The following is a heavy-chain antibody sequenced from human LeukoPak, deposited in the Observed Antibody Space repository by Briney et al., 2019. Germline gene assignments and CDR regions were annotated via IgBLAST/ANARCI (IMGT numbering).Heavy chain of an antibody. D-gene: IGHD6-19*01. J-gene: IGHJ5*02. Sequence: PSEALSLTCAVYGGSFSGYYWSWIRQPPGKGLEWIGEINHSGSTNYNPSLKSRVTISVDTSKNQFSLKLSSVTAADTAVYYCARGNEYSSGWYVFWFDPWGQGTLVTVSS. V-gene: IGHV4-34*01. CDR2: INHSGST. CDR1: GGSFSGYY. CDR3: ARGNEYSSGWYVFWFDP.